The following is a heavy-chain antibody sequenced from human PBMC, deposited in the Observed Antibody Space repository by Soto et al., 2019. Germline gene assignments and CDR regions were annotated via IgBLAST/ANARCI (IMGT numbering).Heavy chain of an antibody. CDR2: ISGAGDTT. J-gene: IGHJ4*02. CDR3: AKSFTQSNVWRAYRHKTHFDY. V-gene: IGHV3-23*01. CDR1: GFTFTNYG. D-gene: IGHD3-16*02. Sequence: EVRLLESGGGLVQPGGSPRLSCEGSGFTFTNYGMDWVRQAPGKGLEWISFISGAGDTTYYADSVKGRFIISRDNSKNTLYLQMNSLRAEDTALYYCAKSFTQSNVWRAYRHKTHFDYWGQGALVTVTS.